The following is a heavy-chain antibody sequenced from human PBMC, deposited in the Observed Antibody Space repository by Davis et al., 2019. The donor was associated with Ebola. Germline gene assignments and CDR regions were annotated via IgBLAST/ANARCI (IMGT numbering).Heavy chain of an antibody. J-gene: IGHJ2*01. V-gene: IGHV4-34*10. D-gene: IGHD2-8*02. Sequence: GSLRLSCAVYGGSFSGYYWSWIRQPPGKGLEWIGEINHSGSTNYNPSLKSRITMSVDTSKNQFSLRLTSVTAADTAVYYCARVGTGGSAWYFDLWGRGSLVTVSS. CDR2: INHSGST. CDR3: ARVGTGGSAWYFDL. CDR1: GGSFSGYY.